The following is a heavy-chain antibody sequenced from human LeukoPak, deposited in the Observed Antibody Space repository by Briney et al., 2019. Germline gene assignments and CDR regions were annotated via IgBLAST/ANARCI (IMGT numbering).Heavy chain of an antibody. V-gene: IGHV3-33*01. CDR2: IWYDGSNK. CDR1: GFTFTTYG. Sequence: GGSLRLSCAASGFTFTTYGMHWVRQAPGKGLEWVAIIWYDGSNKYYADSVKGRFTISRDNSKNTLYLQMNSLRAEDTAVYYCARGRPHGNDYWGQGTLVTVSS. J-gene: IGHJ4*02. D-gene: IGHD4-23*01. CDR3: ARGRPHGNDY.